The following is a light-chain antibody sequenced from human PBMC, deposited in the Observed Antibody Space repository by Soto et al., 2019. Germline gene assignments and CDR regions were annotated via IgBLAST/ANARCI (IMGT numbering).Light chain of an antibody. CDR1: QGIRSD. V-gene: IGKV1-17*01. CDR3: LQHNSYPLT. CDR2: AAS. Sequence: DIQMTQSPSSVSASVGDRVTITCRASQGIRSDLVWYQQKPGKAPKRLIYAASSLQSGVPSRFSGSGSGTEFTLTISSLQPEDFATYYCLQHNSYPLTFGQGTRLEIK. J-gene: IGKJ5*01.